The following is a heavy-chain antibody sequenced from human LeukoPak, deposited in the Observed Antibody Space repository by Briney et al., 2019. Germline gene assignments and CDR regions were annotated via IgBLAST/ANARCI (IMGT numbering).Heavy chain of an antibody. D-gene: IGHD3-16*01. CDR3: TRGAGWLIDY. J-gene: IGHJ4*02. V-gene: IGHV4-59*01. CDR1: DDSISDYY. Sequence: SETLSLTCTVSDDSISDYYRGWIRQPPGKGLEWIGYFYNSGRSTYDPSLKSRVTISADTSKNHFSLKLNSVTTADTAVYYCTRGAGWLIDYWGQGILVTVSS. CDR2: FYNSGRS.